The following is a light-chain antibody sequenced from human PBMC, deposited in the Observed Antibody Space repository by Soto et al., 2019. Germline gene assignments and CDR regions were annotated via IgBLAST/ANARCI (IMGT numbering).Light chain of an antibody. J-gene: IGKJ1*01. V-gene: IGKV4-1*01. CDR1: QSVLHTSNNKNY. Sequence: DIVMTQSPDSLPVSLGERATINCKSSQSVLHTSNNKNYLAWFQQKPGQPPRLLIYWASTRGSGVPDRFSGSGSGSDFTLTISRLQAEDVAVYSCQQYYSAPCTFGQGTRVEIK. CDR3: QQYYSAPCT. CDR2: WAS.